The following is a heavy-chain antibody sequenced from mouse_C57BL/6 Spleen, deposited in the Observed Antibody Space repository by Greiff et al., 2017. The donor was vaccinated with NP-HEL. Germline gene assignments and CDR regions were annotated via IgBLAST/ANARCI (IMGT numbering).Heavy chain of an antibody. D-gene: IGHD3-2*02. CDR1: GFTFSDYY. CDR3: ARQLRPHYAMDY. V-gene: IGHV5-16*01. Sequence: EVMLVESEGGLVQPGSSMKLSCTASGFTFSDYYMAWVRQVPEKGLEWVANINYDGSSTYYLDSLKSRFIISRDNAKNILYLQMSSLKSEDTATYYCARQLRPHYAMDYWGQGTSVTVSS. CDR2: INYDGSST. J-gene: IGHJ4*01.